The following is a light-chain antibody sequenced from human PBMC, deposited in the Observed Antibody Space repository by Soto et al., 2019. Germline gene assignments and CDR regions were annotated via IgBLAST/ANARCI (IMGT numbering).Light chain of an antibody. Sequence: QSALTQPPSASGSPGQSVTISCTGTHSDVGGYNSVSWYQQYPGKAPKLMIYDVSKRPSGVPDRFSGSKSGNTASLTVSGLQAEDEANYYCSSYAGSNVLFGGGTKLTVL. CDR2: DVS. J-gene: IGLJ2*01. V-gene: IGLV2-8*01. CDR3: SSYAGSNVL. CDR1: HSDVGGYNS.